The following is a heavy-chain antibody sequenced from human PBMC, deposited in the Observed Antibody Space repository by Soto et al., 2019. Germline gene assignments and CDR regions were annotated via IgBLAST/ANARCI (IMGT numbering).Heavy chain of an antibody. Sequence: QVQLQESGPGLVKPSQTLSLTCTVSGGSISSGDYYWSWIRQPPGKGLEWIGYIYYSGSTYYNPXXXXRXXXXXDXXXXXXXXXXXXVTAAXXAXYYCARDPIWGQGTMVTVSS. V-gene: IGHV4-30-4*01. CDR2: IYYSGST. J-gene: IGHJ3*02. CDR3: ARDPI. CDR1: GGSISSGDYY.